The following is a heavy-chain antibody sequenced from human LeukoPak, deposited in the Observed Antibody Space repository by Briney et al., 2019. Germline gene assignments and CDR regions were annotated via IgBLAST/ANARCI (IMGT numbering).Heavy chain of an antibody. CDR2: IYYSGST. Sequence: PSETLSLTATVSGGSISSSSYYWGWIRQPPGKGLEWIGSIYYSGSTYYNPSLKSRVTISVDTSKNQSSLKLSSVTAADTAVYYCARRERFACWFDPWGQGTLVTVSS. CDR3: ARRERFACWFDP. J-gene: IGHJ5*02. D-gene: IGHD3-10*01. CDR1: GGSISSSSYY. V-gene: IGHV4-39*01.